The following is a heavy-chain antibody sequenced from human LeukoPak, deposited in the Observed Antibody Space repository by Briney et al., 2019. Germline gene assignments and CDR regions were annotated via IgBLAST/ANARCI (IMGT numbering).Heavy chain of an antibody. J-gene: IGHJ4*02. CDR3: ARVPYSSSHNPFDY. D-gene: IGHD6-6*01. V-gene: IGHV1-2*02. CDR1: GYTFTGYY. Sequence: GASVKVSCKASGYTFTGYYMHWVRQAPGQGLEWMGWINPNSGGTNYAQKFQGRVTMTRDTSISTAYMELSRLRSDDTAVYYCARVPYSSSHNPFDYWGQGTLVTVSS. CDR2: INPNSGGT.